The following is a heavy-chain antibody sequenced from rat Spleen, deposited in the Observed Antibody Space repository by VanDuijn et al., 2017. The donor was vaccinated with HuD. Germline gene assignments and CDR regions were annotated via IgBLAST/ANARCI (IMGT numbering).Heavy chain of an antibody. J-gene: IGHJ3*01. V-gene: IGHV5S23*01. CDR2: ISPSGGFT. CDR1: GFTFNSYD. CDR3: ARHGLYSNYGWFAY. D-gene: IGHD1-10*01. Sequence: EVQLVESDGGLVQPGGSLKLSCAVSGFTFNSYDMAWVRQAPTKGLEWVASISPSGGFTYYRDSVKGRFTISRDNSKSTLYLQMDSLRSEDTASYYCARHGLYSNYGWFAYWGQGTLVTVSS.